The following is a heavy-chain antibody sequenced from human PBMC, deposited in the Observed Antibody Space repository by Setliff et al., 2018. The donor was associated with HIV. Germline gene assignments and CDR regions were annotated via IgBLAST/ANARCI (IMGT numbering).Heavy chain of an antibody. D-gene: IGHD6-19*01. J-gene: IGHJ4*02. V-gene: IGHV1-69*13. Sequence: SVKVSCKASGGTFSRHAINWVRQAPGQGLEWMGAIIPIHGTPNYAQKFQGRVTITADESTSTAYMELSSLTSDDTAVYYCATAKEHWLSEGGFDYWGQGTLVTVSS. CDR2: IIPIHGTP. CDR3: ATAKEHWLSEGGFDY. CDR1: GGTFSRHA.